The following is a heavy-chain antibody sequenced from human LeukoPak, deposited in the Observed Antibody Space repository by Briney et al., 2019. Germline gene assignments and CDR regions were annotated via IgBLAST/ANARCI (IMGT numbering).Heavy chain of an antibody. CDR3: AKLPSRDTMPQCNWFDP. J-gene: IGHJ5*02. CDR1: GFTFSSYA. V-gene: IGHV3-23*01. Sequence: GGSLRLSCAASGFTFSSYAMSWVRQAPGKGLEWVSAISGSGGSTYYADSLKGRFTISRENSRNTLYLQVNNLVTEDTAGYYCAKLPSRDTMPQCNWFDPWGQGTLVTVSS. D-gene: IGHD2-2*01. CDR2: ISGSGGST.